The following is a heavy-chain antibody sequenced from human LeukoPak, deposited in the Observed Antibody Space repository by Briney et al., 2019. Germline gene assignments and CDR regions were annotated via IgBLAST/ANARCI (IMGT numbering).Heavy chain of an antibody. CDR2: MNSGGST. V-gene: IGHV3-53*01. J-gene: IGHJ4*02. CDR1: GFIVSSDF. Sequence: GGSLRLSCAASGFIVSSDFMNWVRQAPGKGLEWVSAMNSGGSTFYADSVKGRFIISRDKSRNTLYLQMNSLSVDDTAVYYCTRGGSMVRGVLWGQGTLVTVYS. D-gene: IGHD3-10*01. CDR3: TRGGSMVRGVL.